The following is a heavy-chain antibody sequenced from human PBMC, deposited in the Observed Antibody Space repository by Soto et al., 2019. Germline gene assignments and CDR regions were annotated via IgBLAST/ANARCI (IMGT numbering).Heavy chain of an antibody. V-gene: IGHV5-10-1*01. J-gene: IGHJ6*02. CDR3: ARRLSGPKEEYNDYYFYGLDV. Sequence: GESLKISCKGSGYIFTNYWISWVRQMPGKGLEWMGRIEPSDSYSNYSPSFQGHVTFSADKSISTAYLQWSSLKASDTAMYYCARRLSGPKEEYNDYYFYGLDVCGQGTKLTVSS. CDR1: GYIFTNYW. D-gene: IGHD1-1*01. CDR2: IEPSDSYS.